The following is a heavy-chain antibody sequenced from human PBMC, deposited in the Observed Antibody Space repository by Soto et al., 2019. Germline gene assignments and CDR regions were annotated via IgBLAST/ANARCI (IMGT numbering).Heavy chain of an antibody. Sequence: ASVKVSCKASGYTFTSYYMHWVRQAPGQGLEWMGIINPSGGSTSYAQKFQGRVTMTRDTSTSTVYMELSSLRSEDTAVYYCARGIGGGFGISNAGYYFDYWGQGTLVTVSS. CDR1: GYTFTSYY. D-gene: IGHD3-10*01. CDR3: ARGIGGGFGISNAGYYFDY. V-gene: IGHV1-46*03. CDR2: INPSGGST. J-gene: IGHJ4*02.